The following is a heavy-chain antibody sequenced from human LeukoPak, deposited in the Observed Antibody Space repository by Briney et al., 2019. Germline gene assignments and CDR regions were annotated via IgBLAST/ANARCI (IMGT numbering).Heavy chain of an antibody. Sequence: GGSLRLSCAASGFTFSSYSMNWVRQAPGKGLEWVSSISSSSSYIYYADSVKGRFTISRDNAKNSLYLQMNSLRAEDTAVYYCASGYYDSSGYWYYYYYMDVWGKGTTVTVSS. V-gene: IGHV3-21*01. CDR3: ASGYYDSSGYWYYYYYMDV. J-gene: IGHJ6*03. CDR1: GFTFSSYS. D-gene: IGHD3-22*01. CDR2: ISSSSSYI.